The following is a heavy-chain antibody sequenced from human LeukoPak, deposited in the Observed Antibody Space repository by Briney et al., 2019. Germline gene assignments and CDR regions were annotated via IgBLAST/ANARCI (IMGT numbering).Heavy chain of an antibody. CDR2: INPNSGGT. D-gene: IGHD2-15*01. CDR3: ARDRLPGAFDI. J-gene: IGHJ3*02. CDR1: GYTFTGYY. Sequence: ASVKVSCKASGYTFTGYYMHWVRQAPGQGLEWMGWINPNSGGTNYAQKFQGRVTMTRDTSISTAYMELRSLISDDTAVYYCARDRLPGAFDIWGQGTVVTVSS. V-gene: IGHV1-2*02.